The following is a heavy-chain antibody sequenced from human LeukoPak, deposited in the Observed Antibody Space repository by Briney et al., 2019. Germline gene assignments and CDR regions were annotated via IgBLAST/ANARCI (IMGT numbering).Heavy chain of an antibody. D-gene: IGHD3-10*01. CDR3: ARDLQLWFGEADYYGMDV. CDR2: IYTSGST. V-gene: IGHV4-4*07. J-gene: IGHJ6*02. CDR1: GGSISSYY. Sequence: SETLSLTCTVSGGSISSYYWSWIRQPAGKGLEWIGRIYTSGSTNYNPPLKSRVTMSVDTSKNQFSLKLSSVTAADTAVYYCARDLQLWFGEADYYGMDVWGQGTTVTVSS.